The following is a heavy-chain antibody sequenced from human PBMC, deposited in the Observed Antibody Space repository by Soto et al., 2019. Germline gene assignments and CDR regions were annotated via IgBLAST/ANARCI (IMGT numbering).Heavy chain of an antibody. D-gene: IGHD5-18*01. J-gene: IGHJ6*02. V-gene: IGHV1-69*13. CDR2: IIPIFGTA. Sequence: SVKVSGKASGGTFSSYAISWVRQAPGQGLEWMGGIIPIFGTANYAQKFQGRVTITADESTSTAYMELSSLRSEDTAVYYCARDGYSYGPYYYYYGMDVWGQGTTVTVSS. CDR3: ARDGYSYGPYYYYYGMDV. CDR1: GGTFSSYA.